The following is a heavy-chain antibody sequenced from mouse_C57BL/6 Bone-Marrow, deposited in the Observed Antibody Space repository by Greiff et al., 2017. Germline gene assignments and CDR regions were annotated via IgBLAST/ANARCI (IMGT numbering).Heavy chain of an antibody. D-gene: IGHD1-1*01. V-gene: IGHV1-54*01. CDR1: GYAFTNYL. CDR2: INPGSGGT. Sequence: VQLQQSGAELVRPGTSVKVSCKASGYAFTNYLIEWVKQRPGQGLEWIGVINPGSGGTNYNEKFKGKATLTADKSSSTAYMQLSSLTSEDSAVYFCARAWGGYYGSGYDPSFYWYFDVWGTGTTVTVSS. CDR3: ARAWGGYYGSGYDPSFYWYFDV. J-gene: IGHJ1*03.